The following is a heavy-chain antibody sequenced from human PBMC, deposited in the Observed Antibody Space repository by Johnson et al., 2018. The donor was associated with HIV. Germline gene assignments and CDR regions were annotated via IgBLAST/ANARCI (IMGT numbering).Heavy chain of an antibody. Sequence: QVQLMESGGGVVRPGGSLRLSCEGSGFTFSSYGMHWVRQAPGKGLEWVAVISYDGSNKYYADSVKGRFTISRDNSKNTLYLQMNSLRAEDTAVYYCAGSSSSWPPDAFDIWGQGTMVTVSS. CDR3: AGSSSSWPPDAFDI. CDR2: ISYDGSNK. J-gene: IGHJ3*02. CDR1: GFTFSSYG. D-gene: IGHD6-13*01. V-gene: IGHV3-30*03.